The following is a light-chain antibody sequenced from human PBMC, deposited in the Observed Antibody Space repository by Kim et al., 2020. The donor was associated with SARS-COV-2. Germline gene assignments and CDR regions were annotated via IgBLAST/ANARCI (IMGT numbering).Light chain of an antibody. V-gene: IGKV3-20*01. CDR3: QQYGSSPLT. J-gene: IGKJ4*01. CDR2: GAS. CDR1: QSVSTNY. Sequence: EIVLTQSPDTLSLSPGESATLSCRASQSVSTNYLAWYQQKPGQAPRLLIFGASSRATGIPDRFSGSGAGRDFTHTISRLEPEDFAVYYCQQYGSSPLTFGGGTKLEIK.